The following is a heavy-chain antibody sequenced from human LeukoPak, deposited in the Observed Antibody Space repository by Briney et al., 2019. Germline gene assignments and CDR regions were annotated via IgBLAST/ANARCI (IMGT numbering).Heavy chain of an antibody. V-gene: IGHV3-48*03. D-gene: IGHD4-17*01. CDR1: GFTFSSYE. CDR3: ARAVGDYAESRYFDL. Sequence: PGGSLRLSCAASGFTFSSYEMNWVRQAPGKVLEWVSYISSSGSTIYYADSVKGRFTISRDNAKNSLYLQMNSLRAEDTAVYYCARAVGDYAESRYFDLWGRGTLVTVSS. J-gene: IGHJ2*01. CDR2: ISSSGSTI.